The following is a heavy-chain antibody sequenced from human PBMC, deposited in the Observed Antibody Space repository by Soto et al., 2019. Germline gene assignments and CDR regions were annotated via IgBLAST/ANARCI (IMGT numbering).Heavy chain of an antibody. V-gene: IGHV1-69*06. D-gene: IGHD3-10*01. J-gene: IGHJ6*02. Sequence: QEQLVQSGTEVKKPGSSVKVSCKASGDTFKSHAISWVRQAPGQGLEWMGVIIPIFGTANYAQKFQGRVTITADKSTSTTYMELSSLRSEDTAVYYCAREVPQFALGMDVWGQGTTVTVSS. CDR2: IIPIFGTA. CDR1: GDTFKSHA. CDR3: AREVPQFALGMDV.